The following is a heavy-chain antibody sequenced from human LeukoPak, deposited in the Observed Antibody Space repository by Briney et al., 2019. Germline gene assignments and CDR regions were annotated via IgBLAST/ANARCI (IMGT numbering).Heavy chain of an antibody. V-gene: IGHV3-49*04. CDR3: TRDGRIAAAGAYYYYYMDV. CDR1: GFTFGDYA. J-gene: IGHJ6*03. Sequence: GGSLRLSCTASGFTFGDYAMSWVRQAPGKGLEWVGFIRSKAYGGTTEYAASVKGRFIISRDDSKSIAYLQMNSLKTEDTAVYYCTRDGRIAAAGAYYYYYMDVWGKGTTVTISS. D-gene: IGHD6-13*01. CDR2: IRSKAYGGTT.